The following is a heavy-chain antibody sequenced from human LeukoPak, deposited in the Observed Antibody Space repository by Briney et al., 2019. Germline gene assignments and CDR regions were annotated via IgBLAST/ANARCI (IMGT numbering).Heavy chain of an antibody. CDR1: GFTFSSYS. D-gene: IGHD5-12*01. V-gene: IGHV3-66*01. CDR2: IYSGGST. Sequence: GGSLSLSCAASGFTFSSYSMNWVRQAPGKGLEWVSVIYSGGSTYYADSVKGRFTISRDNSKNTLYLQMNSLRAEDTAVYYCARERLRFGELTVGYWGQGTLVTVSS. CDR3: ARERLRFGELTVGY. J-gene: IGHJ4*02.